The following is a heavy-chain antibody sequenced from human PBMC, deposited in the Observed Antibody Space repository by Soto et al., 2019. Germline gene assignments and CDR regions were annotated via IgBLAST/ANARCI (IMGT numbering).Heavy chain of an antibody. Sequence: GGSLRLSCAASGSMFSDYAMTWARQAPGKELEWVSGLLRPGRSTYYADSVKGRFTISGDTSANTVYLQMDSLRAEDTAVYYCAKDAIANDGIWLMDSWGQGTVVTDSS. CDR1: GSMFSDYA. CDR3: AKDAIANDGIWLMDS. J-gene: IGHJ5*02. CDR2: LLRPGRST. D-gene: IGHD3-16*01. V-gene: IGHV3-23*01.